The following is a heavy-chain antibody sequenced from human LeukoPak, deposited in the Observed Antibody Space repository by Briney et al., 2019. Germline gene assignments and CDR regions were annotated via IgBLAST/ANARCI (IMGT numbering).Heavy chain of an antibody. CDR1: GGSISSYY. Sequence: SETLSLTCTVSGGSISSYYWSWIRQPAGKGLEWIGRIYTSGSTNYNPSLKGRVTMSVDTSKNQFSLKLSSVTAADTAVYYCARDRTAELRYFDWLSESYFDYWGQGTLVTVSS. V-gene: IGHV4-4*07. D-gene: IGHD3-9*01. CDR2: IYTSGST. J-gene: IGHJ4*02. CDR3: ARDRTAELRYFDWLSESYFDY.